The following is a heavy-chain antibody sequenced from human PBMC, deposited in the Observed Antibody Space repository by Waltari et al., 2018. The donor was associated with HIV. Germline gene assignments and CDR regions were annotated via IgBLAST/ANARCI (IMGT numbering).Heavy chain of an antibody. D-gene: IGHD2-8*01. CDR3: ARGYCSSRACYTGSWFDP. V-gene: IGHV4-39*02. CDR1: GGSISSNSSY. Sequence: QLQLQESGPGLVKPSETVSLICPVSGGSISSNSSYWGWIRQPPGKGLEWIGSVYYSGSTYYNPSLKSRVTISVDTPKNHFSLKLTSMTATDSAVYYCARGYCSSRACYTGSWFDPWGQGTLVTVSS. CDR2: VYYSGST. J-gene: IGHJ5*02.